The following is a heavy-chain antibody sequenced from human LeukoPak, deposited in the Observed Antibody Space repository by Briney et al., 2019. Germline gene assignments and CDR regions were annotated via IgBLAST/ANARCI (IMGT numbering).Heavy chain of an antibody. CDR2: IYYSGST. CDR3: ARDLSYNNWFDP. J-gene: IGHJ5*02. V-gene: IGHV4-59*01. Sequence: PSETLSLTCTVSGGSISSYYWSWIRQPPGKGLEWIGYIYYSGSTNYNPSLKSRVTISVDTSKNQFSLKLSSVTAADTAVYYCARDLSYNNWFDPWGQGTLVTVSS. D-gene: IGHD2-2*02. CDR1: GGSISSYY.